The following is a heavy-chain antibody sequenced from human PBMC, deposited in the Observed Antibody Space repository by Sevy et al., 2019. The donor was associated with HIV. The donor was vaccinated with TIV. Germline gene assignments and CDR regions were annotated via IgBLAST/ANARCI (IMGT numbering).Heavy chain of an antibody. CDR2: IHSGDTT. CDR3: GGGKCGYGYALNY. Sequence: GGSLRLSCAASGFTVNSNYMTWVRQAPGKGLEGVSVIHSGDTTYHADSVKDRFTISRDNFKNTLYLHMGSRRAEDTAVYYCGGGKCGYGYALNYWGQGTLVTVSS. CDR1: GFTVNSNY. J-gene: IGHJ4*02. V-gene: IGHV3-66*01. D-gene: IGHD5-18*01.